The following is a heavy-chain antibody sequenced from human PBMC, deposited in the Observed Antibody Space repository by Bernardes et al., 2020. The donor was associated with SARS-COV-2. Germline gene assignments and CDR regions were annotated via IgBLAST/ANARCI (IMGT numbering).Heavy chain of an antibody. D-gene: IGHD3-10*01. CDR3: VRDFGGNSDY. J-gene: IGHJ4*02. CDR1: GFTLSRYW. CDR2: MNEDGTIT. V-gene: IGHV3-74*01. Sequence: GFLSLSRAAAGFTLSRYWMHWVRPVPGKGLVWVSRMNEDGTITNHADSVRGRFTISRDIAKNTLYLEMNSLRAEDTAVYHCVRDFGGNSDYWGQGTLVTVSS.